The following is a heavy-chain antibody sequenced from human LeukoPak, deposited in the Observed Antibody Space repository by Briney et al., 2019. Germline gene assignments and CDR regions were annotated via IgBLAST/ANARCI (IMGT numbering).Heavy chain of an antibody. CDR3: AIRGYSYGWYFDY. J-gene: IGHJ4*02. CDR2: INNSGST. D-gene: IGHD5-18*01. Sequence: PSETLSLTCAVYGVSFSGYYWSWIRQPPGKGLEWIGEINNSGSTNYNPSLKSGVTISVDTSKNQFSLKLSSVTAADTAVYYCAIRGYSYGWYFDYWGQGTLVTVSS. V-gene: IGHV4-34*01. CDR1: GVSFSGYY.